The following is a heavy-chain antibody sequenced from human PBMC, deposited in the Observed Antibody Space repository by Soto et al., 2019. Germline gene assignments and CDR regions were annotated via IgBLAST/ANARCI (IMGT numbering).Heavy chain of an antibody. J-gene: IGHJ4*02. Sequence: EVQLVESGGGLVLPGGSLKLSCAASGFTFSDFDIFWVRQASGKGLEWGGRIRSNANYYATAYAASVKGRFTISRDDSKNTASLQMNSLNSEDTAVYYCTTNDYSGPFDLWGQGTLVTVSS. CDR3: TTNDYSGPFDL. V-gene: IGHV3-73*02. CDR1: GFTFSDFD. CDR2: IRSNANYYAT. D-gene: IGHD4-4*01.